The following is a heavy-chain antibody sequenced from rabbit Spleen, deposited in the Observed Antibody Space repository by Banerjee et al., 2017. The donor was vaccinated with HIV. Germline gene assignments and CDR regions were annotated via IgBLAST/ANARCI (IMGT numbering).Heavy chain of an antibody. Sequence: QSLEESGGDLVKPGASLTLTCTASGFSFSKNYVMCWVRQAPGKGLEWIACIHGGSRNNIYYASWAKGRFTFSKTSSTTVTLQMTSLTAADTATYFCARDLAGVIGWNFGWWGPGTLVTVS. CDR2: IHGGSRNNI. CDR1: GFSFSKNYV. CDR3: ARDLAGVIGWNFGW. D-gene: IGHD4-1*01. J-gene: IGHJ4*01. V-gene: IGHV1S40*01.